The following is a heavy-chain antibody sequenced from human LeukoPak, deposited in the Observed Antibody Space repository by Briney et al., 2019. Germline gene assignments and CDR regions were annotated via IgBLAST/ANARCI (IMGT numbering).Heavy chain of an antibody. V-gene: IGHV4-39*07. CDR2: IYYSGST. CDR3: ARSGRLYGSYDY. Sequence: KASETLSLTCTVSGGSISSSSYYWGWIRQPPGKGLEWIGSIYYSGSTYYNPSLKSRVTISVDTSKNQFSLKLSSVTAADTAVYYCARSGRLYGSYDYWGQGTLVTVSS. CDR1: GGSISSSSYY. J-gene: IGHJ4*02. D-gene: IGHD4-17*01.